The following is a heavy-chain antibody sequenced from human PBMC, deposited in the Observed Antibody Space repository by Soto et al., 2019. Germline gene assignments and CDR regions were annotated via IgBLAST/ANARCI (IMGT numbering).Heavy chain of an antibody. Sequence: EVQLLESGGDLVQPGGSLRLSCAAFGFTFSSYAMSWVRQAPGKGLEWVSSISGSGGTSYYADSVKGRFTLSRDNSKNTLYLQMNSLRAEDTAVYYCAKGGYYYDTSGPTFEYWSQGTLVTVSS. D-gene: IGHD3-22*01. J-gene: IGHJ4*02. CDR1: GFTFSSYA. CDR2: ISGSGGTS. V-gene: IGHV3-23*01. CDR3: AKGGYYYDTSGPTFEY.